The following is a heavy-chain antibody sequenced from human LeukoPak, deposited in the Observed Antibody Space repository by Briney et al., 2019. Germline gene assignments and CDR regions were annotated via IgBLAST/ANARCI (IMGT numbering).Heavy chain of an antibody. Sequence: SETLSLTCAVYGGSFIGYYWSWIRQPPGKGLEWIGEINHSGSTNYNPSLKSRVTISVDTSKNQFSLKLSSVTAADTAVYYCAREALTGYYTKSKHWFDPWGQGTLVTVSS. V-gene: IGHV4-34*01. CDR2: INHSGST. CDR3: AREALTGYYTKSKHWFDP. CDR1: GGSFIGYY. D-gene: IGHD3-9*01. J-gene: IGHJ5*02.